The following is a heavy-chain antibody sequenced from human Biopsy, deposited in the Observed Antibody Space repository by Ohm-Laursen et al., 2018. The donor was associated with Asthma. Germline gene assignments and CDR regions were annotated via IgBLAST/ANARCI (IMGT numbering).Heavy chain of an antibody. V-gene: IGHV3-30*03. J-gene: IGHJ3*02. D-gene: IGHD4-23*01. CDR2: ISYDGSNK. Sequence: SLRLSCSASGFTFSSYGMHWVRQAPGKGLEWVAVISYDGSNKYYADSVKARFTISRDNSKNTLYLQMNSLRAEDTAVYYCARGNRHLDYGGNSGAFDIWGQGTMVTVSS. CDR3: ARGNRHLDYGGNSGAFDI. CDR1: GFTFSSYG.